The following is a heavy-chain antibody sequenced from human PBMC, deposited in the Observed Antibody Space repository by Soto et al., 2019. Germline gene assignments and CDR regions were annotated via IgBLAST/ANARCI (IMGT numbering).Heavy chain of an antibody. D-gene: IGHD2-21*01. CDR2: IYYSGRT. J-gene: IGHJ4*02. CDR3: ARQRPTVVSQAYFDH. V-gene: IGHV4-39*01. Sequence: SETLSLTCIVSGESISSSSYYWGWIRQPPGKGLEWSGSIYYSGRTYYNPSFKSRVTISIDTSKNQSSLKLSSVTATDTAVYYCARQRPTVVSQAYFDHWGQGALVAVPS. CDR1: GESISSSSYY.